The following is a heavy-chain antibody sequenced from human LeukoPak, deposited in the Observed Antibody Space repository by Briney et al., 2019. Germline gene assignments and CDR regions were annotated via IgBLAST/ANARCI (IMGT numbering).Heavy chain of an antibody. J-gene: IGHJ4*02. CDR3: AKDGQAFNSNWDYFDS. CDR2: IGNTET. D-gene: IGHD7-27*01. Sequence: GESLRLSCVASGFTFSTFAMSWVRQAPGKGLEWVSGIGNTETYYADSVKGRFTISRDNSKNTIYLHVNNLRAEDTALYYCAKDGQAFNSNWDYFDSWGQGTLVTVSS. CDR1: GFTFSTFA. V-gene: IGHV3-23*01.